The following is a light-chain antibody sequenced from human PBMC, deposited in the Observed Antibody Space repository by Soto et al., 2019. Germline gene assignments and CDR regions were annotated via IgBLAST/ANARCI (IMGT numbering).Light chain of an antibody. CDR1: SSDVGGYNY. CDR3: SSYTSSSTRV. Sequence: QSALTQPASVSGSPGQSIPISCTGTSSDVGGYNYVSWYQQHPGKAPKLMIYDVSNRPSGVSNRFSGSKSGNTASLTISGLQAEDEADYYCSSYTSSSTRVFGGRTKLTVL. CDR2: DVS. J-gene: IGLJ3*02. V-gene: IGLV2-14*01.